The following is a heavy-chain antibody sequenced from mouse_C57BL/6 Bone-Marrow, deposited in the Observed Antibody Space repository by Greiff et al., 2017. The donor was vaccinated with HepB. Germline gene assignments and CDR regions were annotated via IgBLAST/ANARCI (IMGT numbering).Heavy chain of an antibody. CDR3: ARAHGNIPWFAY. Sequence: QVQLQQPGAERLQPGASVKLSCKASGYTFPSYWMHWVKRRHGQGLEWIGMIHPNSGSTNYNEKFKSKATLTVDKSSSTAYMQLSSLTSEDSAVYYCARAHGNIPWFAYWGQAALVPVSA. V-gene: IGHV1-64*01. D-gene: IGHD5-1-1*01. J-gene: IGHJ3*01. CDR2: IHPNSGST. CDR1: GYTFPSYW.